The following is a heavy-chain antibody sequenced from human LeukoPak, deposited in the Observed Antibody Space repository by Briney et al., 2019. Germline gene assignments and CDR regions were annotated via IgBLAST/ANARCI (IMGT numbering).Heavy chain of an antibody. D-gene: IGHD7-27*01. CDR2: LNPNSGNA. CDR1: GYIFTTYD. J-gene: IGHJ5*02. Sequence: ASVKVSCKASGYIFTTYDIGWVRQATGQGLEWMGWLNPNSGNAGYAQKFQGRVTISRNTSISTAYMELSSLRSDVTAIYYCARRKFLGWFDPWGQGTLVTVSS. V-gene: IGHV1-8*03. CDR3: ARRKFLGWFDP.